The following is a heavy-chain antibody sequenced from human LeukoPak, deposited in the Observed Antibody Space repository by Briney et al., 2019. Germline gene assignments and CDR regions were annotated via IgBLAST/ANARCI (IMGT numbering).Heavy chain of an antibody. D-gene: IGHD3-3*01. CDR1: GFTFSNAW. Sequence: GSLRLSCAASGFTFSNAWMSWVRQAPGKGLEWIGEIYHSGSTNYNPSLKSRVTISVDKSKNQFSLKLSSVTAADTAVYYCARAPYDFWSGYYGGLYFDYWGQGTLVTVSS. J-gene: IGHJ4*02. CDR3: ARAPYDFWSGYYGGLYFDY. CDR2: IYHSGST. V-gene: IGHV4-4*02.